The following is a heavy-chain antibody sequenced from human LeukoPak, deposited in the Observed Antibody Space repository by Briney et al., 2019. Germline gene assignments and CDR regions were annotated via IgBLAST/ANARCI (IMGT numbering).Heavy chain of an antibody. Sequence: PGGSLRLSCAASGFTFSSYEMNWVRQAPGKGLEWVSYISSSGSTIYYADSVKGRFTISRDNAKNSLYLQMNSLRAEDTAVYYCARESYGSRSYYKKDAFDIWGQGTMVTVSS. V-gene: IGHV3-48*03. CDR1: GFTFSSYE. J-gene: IGHJ3*02. D-gene: IGHD3-10*01. CDR2: ISSSGSTI. CDR3: ARESYGSRSYYKKDAFDI.